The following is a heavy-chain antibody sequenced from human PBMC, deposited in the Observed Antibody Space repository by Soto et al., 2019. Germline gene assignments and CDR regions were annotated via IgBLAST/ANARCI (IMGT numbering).Heavy chain of an antibody. Sequence: ASVKVSCKPSGYPFTSYHVNWVRQAPGQGLEWMGWMNPDSGSTDYALKFQGRLTMTRKTSMSTAYLELRSLTSEDTAIYYWARGRSISKGYDSGWYIAHWGQGTQVTVSS. CDR1: GYPFTSYH. V-gene: IGHV1-8*01. CDR3: ARGRSISKGYDSGWYIAH. CDR2: MNPDSGST. D-gene: IGHD6-19*01. J-gene: IGHJ5*02.